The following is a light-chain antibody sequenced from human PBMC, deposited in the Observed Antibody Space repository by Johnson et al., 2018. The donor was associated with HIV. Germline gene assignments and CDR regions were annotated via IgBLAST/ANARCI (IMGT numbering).Light chain of an antibody. CDR2: ENN. Sequence: QSVLTQPPSVSAAPGQKVTISCSGSSSNIGNNYVSWYQQLPGTAPKLLIYENNKRPSGIPDRFSGSKSGTSATLGITGLQTGDEADYYCGTWDRNLSVYVFGTGTKVSGL. V-gene: IGLV1-51*02. CDR1: SSNIGNNY. CDR3: GTWDRNLSVYV. J-gene: IGLJ1*01.